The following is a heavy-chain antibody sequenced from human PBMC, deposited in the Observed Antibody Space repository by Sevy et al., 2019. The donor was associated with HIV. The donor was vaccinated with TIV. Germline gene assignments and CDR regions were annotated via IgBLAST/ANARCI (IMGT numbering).Heavy chain of an antibody. CDR2: ISSSSSTI. Sequence: GESLRLSCVASGFTFSTYTMNWVRQAPGKGLECVSYISSSSSTIYYADSVKGRFTISRDNAKNSLYLQMNSLRAEDTAVYYCANCCSGDGFDYWGQGILVTVSS. CDR3: ANCCSGDGFDY. V-gene: IGHV3-48*01. CDR1: GFTFSTYT. D-gene: IGHD2-15*01. J-gene: IGHJ4*02.